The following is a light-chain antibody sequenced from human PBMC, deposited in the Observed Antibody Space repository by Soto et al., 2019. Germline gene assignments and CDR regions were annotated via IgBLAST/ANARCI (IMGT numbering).Light chain of an antibody. CDR3: SSYATSGTLYV. CDR2: EVS. V-gene: IGLV2-14*01. J-gene: IGLJ1*01. Sequence: QSVLTQPPSVSAAPGQKVTISCSGSSSNIAGNSVSWYQQLPGTAPTLMIYEVSNRPSGVSNRFSGSKTGNTASLTISGLQAEDEADYYCSSYATSGTLYVFGPGTKVTVL. CDR1: SSNIAGNS.